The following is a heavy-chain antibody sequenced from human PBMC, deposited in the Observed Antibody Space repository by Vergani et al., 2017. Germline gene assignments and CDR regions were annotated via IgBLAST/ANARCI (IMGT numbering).Heavy chain of an antibody. CDR2: IYHSGST. Sequence: QVQLQESGPGLVKPSGTLSLTCAVSGGSISSSNWWSWVRQPPGKGLEWIGEIYHSGSTNYNPSLKSRVTISVDKSKNQFSLKLISVTAADTAVYYCARHYDCWSGYPRHDAFDIWGQGTMVTVSS. CDR1: GGSISSSNW. V-gene: IGHV4-4*02. D-gene: IGHD3-3*01. J-gene: IGHJ3*02. CDR3: ARHYDCWSGYPRHDAFDI.